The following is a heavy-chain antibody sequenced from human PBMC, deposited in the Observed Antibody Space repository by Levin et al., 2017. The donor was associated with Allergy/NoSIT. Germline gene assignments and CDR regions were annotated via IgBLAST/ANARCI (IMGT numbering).Heavy chain of an antibody. CDR1: GFTVSSNF. J-gene: IGHJ4*02. CDR3: ASAGGSGSYDGVFGY. Sequence: GGSLRLSCAASGFTVSSNFMSWVRQAPGKGLEWVSVIYPGGNTYYADSVKGRFTISRDNSRNTLYLQMNSLRAEDTAVYYCASAGGSGSYDGVFGYWGQGTLVTVSS. CDR2: IYPGGNT. D-gene: IGHD3-10*01. V-gene: IGHV3-53*01.